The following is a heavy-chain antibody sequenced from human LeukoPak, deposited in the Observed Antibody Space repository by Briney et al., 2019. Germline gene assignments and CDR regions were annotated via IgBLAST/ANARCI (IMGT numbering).Heavy chain of an antibody. CDR1: GFTFSSYA. D-gene: IGHD5-12*01. CDR2: IIASGSST. V-gene: IGHV3-23*01. Sequence: PGGSLRLSCAASGFTFSSYAMTWVRQAPGKGLEWVSVIIASGSSTYYADSVKGRFTISRDNSKNTLYLQMNSLRAEDTAVYYCAKDRAWLRFDYWGQGTLVTVSS. J-gene: IGHJ4*02. CDR3: AKDRAWLRFDY.